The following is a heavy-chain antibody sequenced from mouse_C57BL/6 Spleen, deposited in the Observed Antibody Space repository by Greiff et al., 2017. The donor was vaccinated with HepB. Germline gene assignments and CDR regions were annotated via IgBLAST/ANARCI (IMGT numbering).Heavy chain of an antibody. J-gene: IGHJ2*01. Sequence: EVKLMESGPGLVKPSQSLSLTCSVTGYSIPSGYYWNWIRQFPGNKLEWMGYISYDGSNNYNPSLKNRISITRDTSKNQFFLKLNSVTTEDTATYYCATTTTVVERTFDYWGQGTTLTVSS. CDR2: ISYDGSN. CDR3: ATTTTVVERTFDY. CDR1: GYSIPSGYY. D-gene: IGHD1-1*01. V-gene: IGHV3-6*01.